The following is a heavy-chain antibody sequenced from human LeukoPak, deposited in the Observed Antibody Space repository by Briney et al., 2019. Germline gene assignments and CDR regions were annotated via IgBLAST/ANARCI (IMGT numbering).Heavy chain of an antibody. CDR2: LYYSGST. D-gene: IGHD3-22*01. CDR3: ARGTYYYYDSSGYLFWCDP. CDR1: AGSITSSTYY. Sequence: SETLSLTCAVSAGSITSSTYYWVWIRQPPWKGLDGIRILYYSGSTYYNPSLKIRFPISLHTSKNHFSLKLNTVTAPAWFLYFCARGTYYYYDSSGYLFWCDPGGGRTLVSVS. V-gene: IGHV4-39*07. J-gene: IGHJ5*02.